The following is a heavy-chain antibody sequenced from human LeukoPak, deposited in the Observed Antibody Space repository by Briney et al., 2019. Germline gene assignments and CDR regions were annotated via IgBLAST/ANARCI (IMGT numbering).Heavy chain of an antibody. CDR2: ISAYNGNT. V-gene: IGHV1-18*01. CDR3: ARDTDDYGTFNWFDP. CDR1: GCTFTSYG. Sequence: GASVKVSCKASGCTFTSYGISWVRQAPGQGLEWMGWISAYNGNTNYAQKLQGRVTMTTDTSTSTAYMELRSLRSDDTAVYYCARDTDDYGTFNWFDPWGQGTLVTVSS. J-gene: IGHJ5*02. D-gene: IGHD3-16*01.